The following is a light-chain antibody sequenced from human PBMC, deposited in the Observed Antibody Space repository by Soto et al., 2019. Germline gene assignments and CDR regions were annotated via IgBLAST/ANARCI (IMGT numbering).Light chain of an antibody. V-gene: IGKV4-1*01. Sequence: DIVMTQSPDSLAVSLGERATINCKSSQSVLYSSNNKNYLAWYQQKPGQPPKLLIYWASTRESGVPDRFSGSGSGTDFTLTISSLQAEDVAVFYCRQYGTSEIIFGQGTRLEIK. J-gene: IGKJ5*01. CDR3: RQYGTSEII. CDR2: WAS. CDR1: QSVLYSSNNKNY.